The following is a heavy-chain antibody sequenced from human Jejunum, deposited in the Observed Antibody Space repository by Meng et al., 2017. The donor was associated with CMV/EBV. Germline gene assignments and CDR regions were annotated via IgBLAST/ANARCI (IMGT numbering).Heavy chain of an antibody. V-gene: IGHV1-8*01. CDR1: GYTFTSYD. J-gene: IGHJ4*02. Sequence: QVQRVPSGAEVKKPGASVKVSCKASGYTFTSYDINWVRQGTGQGLEWMGWMNPNRGTTGYAQKFQGRVTMTRNISKSTAYMDLSSLRSEDTAGYYCATGVADFEYWGQGTLVTVSS. D-gene: IGHD6-19*01. CDR2: MNPNRGTT. CDR3: ATGVADFEY.